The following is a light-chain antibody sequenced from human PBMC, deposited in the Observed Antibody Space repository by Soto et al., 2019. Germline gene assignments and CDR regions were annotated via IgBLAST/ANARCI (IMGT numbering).Light chain of an antibody. CDR3: QQYESWPRT. V-gene: IGKV3-15*01. CDR2: GAS. CDR1: QSVSSSY. J-gene: IGKJ1*01. Sequence: EIVLTQSPGTLSLSPGERATLSCRASQSVSSSYLAWYHQKPGQAPRLLLYGASTRATAIPARFSGSGSGTEFTLTISSLQSEDFAVYYCQQYESWPRTFGQGTKVDIK.